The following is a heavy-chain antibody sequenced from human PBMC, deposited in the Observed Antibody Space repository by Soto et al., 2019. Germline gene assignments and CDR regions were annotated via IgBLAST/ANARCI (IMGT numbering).Heavy chain of an antibody. J-gene: IGHJ4*02. CDR3: ASTYGSGWYNY. V-gene: IGHV4-59*08. CDR2: IYYSGST. Sequence: SETLSLTCTVSGGSISSYYWSWIRQPPGKGLEWIGYIYYSGSTNYNPSLKSRVTISVDTSKNQFSLKLSSVTAADTAVYYCASTYGSGWYNYWGQGTLVTVSS. D-gene: IGHD6-19*01. CDR1: GGSISSYY.